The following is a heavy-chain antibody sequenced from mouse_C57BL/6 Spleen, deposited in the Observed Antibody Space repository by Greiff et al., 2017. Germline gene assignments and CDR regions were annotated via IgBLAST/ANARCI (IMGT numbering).Heavy chain of an antibody. D-gene: IGHD1-1*01. V-gene: IGHV5-9-1*02. CDR3: TRDGDSYYYGSRYAMDY. CDR2: ISSGGDYI. CDR1: GFTFSSYA. Sequence: EVQRVESGEGLVKPGGSLKLSCAASGFTFSSYAMSWVRQTPEKRLEWVAYISSGGDYIYYADTVKGRFTISRDNARNTLYLQMSSLKSEDTAMYYCTRDGDSYYYGSRYAMDYWGQGTSVTVSS. J-gene: IGHJ4*01.